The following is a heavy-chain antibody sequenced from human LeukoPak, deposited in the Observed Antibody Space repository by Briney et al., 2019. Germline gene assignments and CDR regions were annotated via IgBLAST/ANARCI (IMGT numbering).Heavy chain of an antibody. V-gene: IGHV3-11*04. Sequence: GGSLRLSCAASGFTFSDYYMRWMRQAPGEGLEWVSFISSSGSAEYYADSVKGRFTISRDNAKNLLYLQMSSLTAEDTAVYYCARDERYYDFWSGRDWGQGTLVTVSS. CDR2: ISSSGSAE. J-gene: IGHJ4*02. CDR3: ARDERYYDFWSGRD. D-gene: IGHD3-3*01. CDR1: GFTFSDYY.